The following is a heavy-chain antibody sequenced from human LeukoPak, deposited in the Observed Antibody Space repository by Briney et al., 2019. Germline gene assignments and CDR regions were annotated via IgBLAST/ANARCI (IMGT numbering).Heavy chain of an antibody. CDR3: ARDLSSAYSGYGSPSYYYYMDV. Sequence: SETLSLTCTVSGGSISSYYWSWIRQPAGKGLEWIGRIYTSGSTNYNPSLKSRVTMSVDTYKNQFSLKLSSVTAADTAVYYCARDLSSAYSGYGSPSYYYYMDVWGKGTTVTVSS. D-gene: IGHD5-12*01. J-gene: IGHJ6*03. V-gene: IGHV4-4*07. CDR1: GGSISSYY. CDR2: IYTSGST.